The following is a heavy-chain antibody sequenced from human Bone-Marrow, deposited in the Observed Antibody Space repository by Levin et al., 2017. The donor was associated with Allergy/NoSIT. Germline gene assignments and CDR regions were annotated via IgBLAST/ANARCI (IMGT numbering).Heavy chain of an antibody. J-gene: IGHJ3*02. CDR3: ARVRGYDLVTGQSLNNGFDI. V-gene: IGHV4-38-2*01. Sequence: NPSETLSLTCVVSGYSIRSEYNWGWVRQSPRAGLEWIGSVHHSGNTYYNPSLKSRATVSVHPDPSKNEFSLNLNSVTAADTAVYYCARVRGYDLVTGQSLNNGFDIWGRGTTVIVSA. CDR1: GYSIRSEYN. D-gene: IGHD3-9*01. CDR2: VHHSGNT.